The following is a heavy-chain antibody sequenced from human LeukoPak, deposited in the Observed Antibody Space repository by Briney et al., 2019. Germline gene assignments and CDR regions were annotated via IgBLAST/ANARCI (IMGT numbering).Heavy chain of an antibody. V-gene: IGHV3-23*01. CDR2: ISGSGGST. CDR3: AKLFGIVVVVAAID. D-gene: IGHD2-15*01. CDR1: GFTFSSYT. Sequence: GGSLRLSCAASGFTFSSYTMSWVRQAPGKGLEWVSAISGSGGSTYYADSVKGRFTISRDNSKNTLHLQMNSLRAGDTAVYYCAKLFGIVVVVAAIDWGQGTLVTVSS. J-gene: IGHJ4*02.